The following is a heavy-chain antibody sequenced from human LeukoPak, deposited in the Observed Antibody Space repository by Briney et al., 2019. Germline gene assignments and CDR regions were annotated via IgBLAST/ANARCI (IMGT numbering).Heavy chain of an antibody. J-gene: IGHJ4*02. CDR2: IHSSGGS. V-gene: IGHV4-4*09. Sequence: PSETLSLTCTVSGASISDYYWSWIRQTPEKGLEWMGHIHSSGGSSYYPSLKSRLTLSIDTSRNQLSLKRPSGTAADTAVYFCARLGSYHDFWGQGALVTVSS. D-gene: IGHD1-26*01. CDR3: ARLGSYHDF. CDR1: GASISDYY.